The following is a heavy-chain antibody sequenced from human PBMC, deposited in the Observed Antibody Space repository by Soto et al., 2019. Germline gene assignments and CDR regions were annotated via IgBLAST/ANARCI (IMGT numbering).Heavy chain of an antibody. Sequence: GGSLRLSCAASGFTFSSYAMHWVRQAPGKGLEWVAVISYDGSNKYYADSVKGRFTISRDNSKNTLYLQMNSLRAEDTAVYYCARVDKIINVYSYGYYYYYGMDVWGQGSTVPVSS. D-gene: IGHD5-18*01. J-gene: IGHJ6*02. CDR2: ISYDGSNK. CDR1: GFTFSSYA. CDR3: ARVDKIINVYSYGYYYYYGMDV. V-gene: IGHV3-30-3*01.